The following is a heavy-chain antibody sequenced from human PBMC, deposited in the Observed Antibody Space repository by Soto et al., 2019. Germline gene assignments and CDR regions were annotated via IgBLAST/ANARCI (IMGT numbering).Heavy chain of an antibody. D-gene: IGHD4-17*01. CDR3: ARGVFADYGATDWYFDL. J-gene: IGHJ2*01. Sequence: QVQLVESGGGVVQPGRSLRLSCAASGFTFSSYGMHWVRQAPGKGLEWVAVIWYDGSNRYYADSVKGRFTISRDNSKNTLYLQMNSLGAEDTAVYYCARGVFADYGATDWYFDLWGRGTLVTVSS. CDR1: GFTFSSYG. V-gene: IGHV3-33*01. CDR2: IWYDGSNR.